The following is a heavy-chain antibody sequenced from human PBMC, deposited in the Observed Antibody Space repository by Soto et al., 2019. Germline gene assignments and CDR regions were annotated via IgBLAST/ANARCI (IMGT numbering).Heavy chain of an antibody. D-gene: IGHD3-9*01. CDR2: ISYDGSNK. CDR1: GFTFSSYA. J-gene: IGHJ3*02. Sequence: GGSLILSCAASGFTFSSYAMHWVRQAPGKGLEWVAVISYDGSNKYYADSVKGRFTISRDNSKNTLYLQMNSLRAEDTAVYYCARAMGYDILTGYYPPENAFDIWGQGTMVTVSS. CDR3: ARAMGYDILTGYYPPENAFDI. V-gene: IGHV3-30-3*01.